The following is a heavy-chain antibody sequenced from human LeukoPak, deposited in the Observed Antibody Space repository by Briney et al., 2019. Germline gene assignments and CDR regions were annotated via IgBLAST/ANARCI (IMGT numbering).Heavy chain of an antibody. D-gene: IGHD1-26*01. CDR3: ARGPGAFDY. V-gene: IGHV3-66*02. J-gene: IGHJ4*02. CDR1: GFTVSSNY. Sequence: GGSLRLSCAASGFTVSSNYMSWVRQPPGKWLEWGAFIYIGGSTYYADSVKGRFTISRDNSKNTLYLQMNSLRAEDTAVYYCARGPGAFDYWGQGTLVTVSS. CDR2: IYIGGST.